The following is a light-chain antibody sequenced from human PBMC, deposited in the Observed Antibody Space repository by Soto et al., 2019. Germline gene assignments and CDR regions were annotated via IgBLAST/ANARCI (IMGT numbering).Light chain of an antibody. CDR3: CSYAGSSSGV. CDR2: EVS. Sequence: QAVVTQPASVSGSPGQSITISCTGTSSDVGSYNLVSWYQQHPGKAPKLMIYEVSKRPSGVSNRFSGSKSGNTASLTIYGLQAEDEADYYCCSYAGSSSGVFGGGTKVTVL. CDR1: SSDVGSYNL. V-gene: IGLV2-23*02. J-gene: IGLJ3*02.